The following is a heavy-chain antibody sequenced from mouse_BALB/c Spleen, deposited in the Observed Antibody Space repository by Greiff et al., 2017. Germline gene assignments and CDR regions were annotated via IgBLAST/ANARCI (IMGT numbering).Heavy chain of an antibody. D-gene: IGHD2-2*01. CDR2: IDPANGNT. Sequence: VQLKESGAELVKPGASVKLSCTASGFNIKDTYMHWVKQRPEQGLEWIGRIDPANGNTKYDPKFQGKATITADTSSNTAYLQLSSLTSEDTAVYYCAREGGYHYAMDYWGQGTSVTVSS. V-gene: IGHV14-3*02. J-gene: IGHJ4*01. CDR1: GFNIKDTY. CDR3: AREGGYHYAMDY.